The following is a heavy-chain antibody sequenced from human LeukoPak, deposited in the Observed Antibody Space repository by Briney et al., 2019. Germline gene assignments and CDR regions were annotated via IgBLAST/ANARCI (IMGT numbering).Heavy chain of an antibody. CDR1: GFTFSSYA. D-gene: IGHD4-17*01. V-gene: IGHV3-23*01. J-gene: IGHJ6*02. Sequence: GGSLRLSCAASGFTFSSYAMSWVRQAPGKGLEWVSAISGSGGSTYYADSVKGRFTISRDNSKNTLYLQMNSLRAEDTAVYYCANAVYGDYKPQLVNRPIYYYYGMDVWGQGTTVTVSS. CDR2: ISGSGGST. CDR3: ANAVYGDYKPQLVNRPIYYYYGMDV.